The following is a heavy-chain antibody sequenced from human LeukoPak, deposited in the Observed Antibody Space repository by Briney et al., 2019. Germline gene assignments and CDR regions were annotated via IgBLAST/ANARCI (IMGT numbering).Heavy chain of an antibody. CDR2: ITTSDGNT. Sequence: GGSLRLSCAASGFTFSSYTMSWVRQAPGKGLEWDSTITTSDGNTYYADSVKGRFTISRDNSKNTLYLQINSLRAEDTGVYHCAKEVLDYEIPYWYFDLWGLGTLVTVSS. CDR1: GFTFSSYT. J-gene: IGHJ2*01. V-gene: IGHV3-23*01. D-gene: IGHD4-17*01. CDR3: AKEVLDYEIPYWYFDL.